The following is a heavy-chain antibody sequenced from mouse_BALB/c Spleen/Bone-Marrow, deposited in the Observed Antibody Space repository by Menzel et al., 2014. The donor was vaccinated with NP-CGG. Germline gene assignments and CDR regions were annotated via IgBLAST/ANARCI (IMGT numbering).Heavy chain of an antibody. Sequence: EVQGVESGGGLVQPGGSRKLSCAASGFTFSRSGMHWVRQAPEKGLEWGAYISSGCSTIYYADTMKGRFTISRDNPKNPLYLQMTSLRSEDTAMYYCARARSTMITTGAMDSWGQGTSVTVSS. D-gene: IGHD2-4*01. CDR3: ARARSTMITTGAMDS. CDR1: GFTFSRSG. J-gene: IGHJ4*01. V-gene: IGHV5-17*02. CDR2: ISSGCSTI.